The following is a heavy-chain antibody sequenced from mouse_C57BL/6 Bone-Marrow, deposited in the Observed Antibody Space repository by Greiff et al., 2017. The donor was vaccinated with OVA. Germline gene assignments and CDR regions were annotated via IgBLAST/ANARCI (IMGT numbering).Heavy chain of an antibody. J-gene: IGHJ2*01. CDR1: GYTFTSYG. V-gene: IGHV1-81*01. CDR2: IYPRSGNT. CDR3: ARRGACGVVNYFDY. D-gene: IGHD1-1*01. Sequence: VQLQQSGAELARPGASVKLSCKASGYTFTSYGISWVKQRTGQGLEWIGEIYPRSGNTYYNEKFKGKATLTADKSSSTAYMELRSLTSEDSAVYFCARRGACGVVNYFDYWGQGTTLTVSS.